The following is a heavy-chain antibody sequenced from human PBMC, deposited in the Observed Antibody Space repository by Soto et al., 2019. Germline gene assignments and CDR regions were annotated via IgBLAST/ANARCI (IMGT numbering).Heavy chain of an antibody. CDR1: GGTFSSYA. CDR2: IIPIFGTA. J-gene: IGHJ6*02. CDR3: ARLPLRLPHYGGNSLYYYYGMDV. V-gene: IGHV1-69*13. D-gene: IGHD4-17*01. Sequence: ASVKVSCKASGGTFSSYAMSWVRQAPGQGLECMGWIIPIFGTANYAQKFQGRVTITADESTSTAYMELSSLRSEDTAVYYCARLPLRLPHYGGNSLYYYYGMDVWGQGTTVTVSS.